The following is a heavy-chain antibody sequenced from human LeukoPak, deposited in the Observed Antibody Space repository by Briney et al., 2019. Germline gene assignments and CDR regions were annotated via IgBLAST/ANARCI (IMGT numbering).Heavy chain of an antibody. CDR3: AKDRRIAAAGLYYYGMDV. Sequence: GGSLRLSCAASGFTFSSYAMSWVRQAPGKGLEWVSAINGSGGSTYYADSVKGRFTISRDNSKNTLYLQMNSLGAEDTAVYYCAKDRRIAAAGLYYYGMDVWGQGTTVTVSS. V-gene: IGHV3-23*01. J-gene: IGHJ6*02. CDR2: INGSGGST. CDR1: GFTFSSYA. D-gene: IGHD6-13*01.